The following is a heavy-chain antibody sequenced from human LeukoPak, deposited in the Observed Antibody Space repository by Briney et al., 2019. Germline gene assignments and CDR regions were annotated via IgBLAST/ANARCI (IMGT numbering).Heavy chain of an antibody. D-gene: IGHD2-2*01. CDR2: ISGSGGST. V-gene: IGHV3-23*01. CDR3: AKATCSDTNCFLDY. CDR1: GFTFSSYA. Sequence: GGSLRLSCAASGFTFSSYAMNWVRQAPGKGLEWVSGISGSGGSTYYADSVKGRFTISRDNSRNTLYLQVNSLRSDDTAVYYCAKATCSDTNCFLDYWGQGTLVTDSS. J-gene: IGHJ4*02.